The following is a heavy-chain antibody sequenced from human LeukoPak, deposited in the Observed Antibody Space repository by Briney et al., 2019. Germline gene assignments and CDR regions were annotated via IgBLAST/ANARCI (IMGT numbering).Heavy chain of an antibody. CDR1: GFTFSTYS. CDR2: ITSPVGHI. Sequence: GGSLRLSCAASGFTFSTYSMNWVRQAPGKGLEWVASITSPVGHIYYADSLKGRVTISRDNAKSSLYLQMNSLRAEDTAVYYCATDGQSSGWYGFDYWGQGTLVTVSS. CDR3: ATDGQSSGWYGFDY. V-gene: IGHV3-21*01. D-gene: IGHD6-19*01. J-gene: IGHJ4*02.